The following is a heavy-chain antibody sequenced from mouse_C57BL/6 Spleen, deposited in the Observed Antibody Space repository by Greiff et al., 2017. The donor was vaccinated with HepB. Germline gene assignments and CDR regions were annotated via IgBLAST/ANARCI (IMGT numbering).Heavy chain of an antibody. D-gene: IGHD1-1*01. J-gene: IGHJ2*01. Sequence: QVQLQQSGPELVKPGASVKISCKASGYAFSSSWMNWVKQRPGKGLEWIGRIYPGDGDTNYNGKFKGKATLTADKSSSTAYMQLSSLTSEDSAVYFCATTATRDYWGQGTTLTVSS. V-gene: IGHV1-82*01. CDR3: ATTATRDY. CDR1: GYAFSSSW. CDR2: IYPGDGDT.